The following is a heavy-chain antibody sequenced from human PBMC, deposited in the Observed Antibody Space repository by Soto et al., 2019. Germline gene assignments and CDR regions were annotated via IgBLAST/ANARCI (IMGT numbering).Heavy chain of an antibody. CDR1: GGSISSGGYY. J-gene: IGHJ5*02. D-gene: IGHD4-17*01. CDR2: IYYSGST. CDR3: ARDHSRSSHKKNWFDP. Sequence: QVQLQESGPGLVKPSQTLSLTCTVSGGSISSGGYYWSWIRQHPGKGLEWIGYIYYSGSTYYNPSLKSRVTISVDTSKNQFSLKLSSVTAADTAVYYCARDHSRSSHKKNWFDPWGQGTLVTVS. V-gene: IGHV4-31*03.